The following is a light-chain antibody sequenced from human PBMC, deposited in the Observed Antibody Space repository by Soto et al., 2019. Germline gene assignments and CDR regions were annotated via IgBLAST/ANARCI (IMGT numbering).Light chain of an antibody. V-gene: IGLV2-14*01. J-gene: IGLJ2*01. CDR1: SSDVGGYNY. CDR3: SSYTSSSTYVV. CDR2: EVS. Sequence: QSALTQPASVSGSPGQSINISCTGTSSDVGGYNYVSWYQQHPGKAPKLMIYEVSNRPSGVSNRFSGSKSGNTASLTISGVQAEDEADYYCSSYTSSSTYVVFGGGTQLTVL.